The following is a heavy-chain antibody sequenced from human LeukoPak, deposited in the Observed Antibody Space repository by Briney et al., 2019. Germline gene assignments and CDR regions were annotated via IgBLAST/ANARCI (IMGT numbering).Heavy chain of an antibody. CDR3: AELGITMIGGV. CDR2: ISSSGSTI. V-gene: IGHV3-48*04. Sequence: QPGGSLRLSCAASGFTFSSYGMSWVRQAPGKGLEWVSAISSSGSTIYYADSVKGRFTISRDNAKNSLYLQMNSLRAEDTAVYYCAELGITMIGGVWGKGTTVTISS. D-gene: IGHD3-10*02. CDR1: GFTFSSYG. J-gene: IGHJ6*04.